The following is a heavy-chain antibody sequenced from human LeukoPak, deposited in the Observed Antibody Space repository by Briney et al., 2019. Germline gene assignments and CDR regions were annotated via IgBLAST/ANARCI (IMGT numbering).Heavy chain of an antibody. CDR3: ASWPGGWYGEDS. CDR2: IYHTGST. Sequence: NPSETLSLTCTVSGHSIINSYYWGWIRQPPGKGLEWIGSIYHTGSTYYNSFLKSRVTISVDTSTNQFSLKLKSVTAADTAVYYCASWPGGWYGEDSWGQGTLVTVSS. CDR1: GHSIINSYY. V-gene: IGHV4-38-2*02. J-gene: IGHJ4*02. D-gene: IGHD6-19*01.